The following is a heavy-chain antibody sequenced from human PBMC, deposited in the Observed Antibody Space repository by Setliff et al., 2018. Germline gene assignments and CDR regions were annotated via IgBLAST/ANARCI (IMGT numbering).Heavy chain of an antibody. CDR3: ARVSQYSSGWYYYYYGMDV. V-gene: IGHV4-39*07. D-gene: IGHD6-19*01. Sequence: SETLSLTCTVSGGSISSSSYYWGWIRQPPGKGLEWIGSIYYSGSTYYNPSLKSRVTISVDTSKNQFSLKLSSVTAADTAVYHCARVSQYSSGWYYYYYGMDVWGQGTTVTVSS. CDR2: IYYSGST. J-gene: IGHJ6*02. CDR1: GGSISSSSYY.